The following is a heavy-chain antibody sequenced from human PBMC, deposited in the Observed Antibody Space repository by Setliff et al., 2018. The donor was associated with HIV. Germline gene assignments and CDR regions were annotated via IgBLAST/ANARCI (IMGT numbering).Heavy chain of an antibody. CDR1: GYSFTSYW. CDR2: IFPGDSKM. Sequence: GESLKISCKGSGYSFTSYWIAWVRQKPGKGLEWMGIIFPGDSKMRYSPSFQGRVTLSADKSISTAYLRWSSLQTSDSGMYYCARGIAALTASFDSWGQGSLVTAPQ. J-gene: IGHJ4*02. CDR3: ARGIAALTASFDS. V-gene: IGHV5-51*01. D-gene: IGHD2-21*02.